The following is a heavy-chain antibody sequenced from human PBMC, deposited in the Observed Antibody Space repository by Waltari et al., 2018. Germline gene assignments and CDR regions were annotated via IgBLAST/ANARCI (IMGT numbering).Heavy chain of an antibody. J-gene: IGHJ4*02. CDR2: IDHSGST. Sequence: QVQLQQWGAGLLKPSETLSLTCAVYGGSFSGYYWSWIRQPPGKGLEWIGEIDHSGSTNYNPSLKSRVTISVDTSKNQFSLKLSSVTAADTAVYYCARGERRITIFGVRQIMVSGFDYWGQGTLVTVSS. D-gene: IGHD3-3*01. CDR1: GGSFSGYY. CDR3: ARGERRITIFGVRQIMVSGFDY. V-gene: IGHV4-34*01.